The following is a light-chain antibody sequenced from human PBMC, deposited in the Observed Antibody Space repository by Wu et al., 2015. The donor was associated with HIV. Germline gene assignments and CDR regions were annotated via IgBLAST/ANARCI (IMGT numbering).Light chain of an antibody. CDR2: DAS. J-gene: IGKJ3*01. V-gene: IGKV1-33*01. CDR1: QDINNH. Sequence: DIQMTQSPSSLSASVGDRVTITCQASQDINNHLNWYQQKPGKAPKVLIYDASSLETGVPARFSGRGSGTDFTFTISNLQPEDSATYYCQQYDYFRTFGPGTKVDIK. CDR3: QQYDYFRT.